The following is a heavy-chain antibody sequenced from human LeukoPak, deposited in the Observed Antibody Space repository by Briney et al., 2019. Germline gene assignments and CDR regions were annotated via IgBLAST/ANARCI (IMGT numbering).Heavy chain of an antibody. CDR3: ARDEDFGSGSKIPFDY. V-gene: IGHV4-61*02. J-gene: IGHJ4*02. Sequence: SETLSLTCTVSGGSISSGSYYWSWIRQPAGKGLEWIGRIYTSGSTNYNPSLKSRVTISVDTSKNQFSLKLSSVTAADTAVYYCARDEDFGSGSKIPFDYWGQGTLVTVSS. CDR1: GGSISSGSYY. CDR2: IYTSGST. D-gene: IGHD3-10*01.